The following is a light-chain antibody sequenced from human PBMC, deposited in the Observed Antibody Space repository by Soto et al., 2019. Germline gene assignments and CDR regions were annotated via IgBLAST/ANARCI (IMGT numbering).Light chain of an antibody. J-gene: IGKJ2*01. CDR1: QSVNSNF. V-gene: IGKV3-20*01. CDR3: QQYGGSPVYP. Sequence: EIVLTQSPGTLSLSPGERATLSCRASQSVNSNFLAWYQQKPGQAPRLLIYGASSSATGIPDRFSGSGAGTDVTLTISRLEAEEFAVYYCQQYGGSPVYPFGQGTTLEIK. CDR2: GAS.